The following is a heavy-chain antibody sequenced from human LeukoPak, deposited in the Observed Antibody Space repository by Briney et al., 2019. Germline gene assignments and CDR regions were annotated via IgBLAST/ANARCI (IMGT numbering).Heavy chain of an antibody. Sequence: SQTLSLTCAISGDSVSSNSAAWNWIRQSPSRGLEWLGRTYYRSKWYNHYAVSVKSRITINPDTSKNQFSLQLNSVTPEDTAVYYCARVMGYCSSTSCYGAFDIWGQGTMVTVSS. J-gene: IGHJ3*02. CDR1: GDSVSSNSAA. V-gene: IGHV6-1*01. CDR3: ARVMGYCSSTSCYGAFDI. D-gene: IGHD2-2*01. CDR2: TYYRSKWYN.